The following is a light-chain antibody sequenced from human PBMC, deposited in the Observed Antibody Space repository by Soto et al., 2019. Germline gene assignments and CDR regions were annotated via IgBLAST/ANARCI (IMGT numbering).Light chain of an antibody. J-gene: IGKJ5*01. CDR1: QSVSSY. CDR3: QRRSN. V-gene: IGKV3-11*01. CDR2: DAS. Sequence: EIVLTQSPATLSLSPGERATLSCRASQSVSSYLAWYQQKPGQAPRLLIYDASNRATGIPARFSGSGSGTDFTLTISSLEPEDFEVYYCQRRSNFGQGTRLEIK.